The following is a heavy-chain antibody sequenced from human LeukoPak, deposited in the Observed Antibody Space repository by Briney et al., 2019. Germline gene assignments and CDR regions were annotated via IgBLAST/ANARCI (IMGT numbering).Heavy chain of an antibody. CDR3: ARGYYGDTHFDY. Sequence: GGSLRLSCAASGFTFSTYWMHWVRQAPGKGLVWVSRMNNDGSSTDYADSVKGRFTISRDNAKNTLYLQMNSLRAEDTAVYYCARGYYGDTHFDYWGQGILVTVSS. D-gene: IGHD4-17*01. CDR1: GFTFSTYW. V-gene: IGHV3-74*01. CDR2: MNNDGSST. J-gene: IGHJ4*01.